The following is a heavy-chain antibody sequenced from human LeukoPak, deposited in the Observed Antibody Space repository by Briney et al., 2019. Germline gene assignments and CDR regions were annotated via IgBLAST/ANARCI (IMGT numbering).Heavy chain of an antibody. D-gene: IGHD3-10*01. CDR3: ARGGSGSFSALFDY. V-gene: IGHV1-18*01. J-gene: IGHJ4*02. CDR2: ISAYNGHT. CDR1: GYTFTSYG. Sequence: GASVKVSCKASGYTFTSYGLTWVRQAPGQGLEWMGWISAYNGHTKYPQKLQGRVTMTTDTSTSTAYMELRSLRSDDTAVYYCARGGSGSFSALFDYWGQGTLVTVSS.